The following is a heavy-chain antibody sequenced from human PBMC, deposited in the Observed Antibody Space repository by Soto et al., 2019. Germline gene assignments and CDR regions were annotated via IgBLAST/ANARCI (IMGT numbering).Heavy chain of an antibody. J-gene: IGHJ5*02. Sequence: TLSVTCAVSGGTISAAGYPWSWIRQRPVGGLEWVGDIYHRGTFLYNPSLKTPPTMSLYRSNNPFPLTLNHVTAADSAVYYCARAQFYSGSRNYHNLMFDPWGQETQVT. D-gene: IGHD3-10*01. V-gene: IGHV4-30-2*01. CDR2: IYHRGTF. CDR1: GGTISAAGYP. CDR3: ARAQFYSGSRNYHNLMFDP.